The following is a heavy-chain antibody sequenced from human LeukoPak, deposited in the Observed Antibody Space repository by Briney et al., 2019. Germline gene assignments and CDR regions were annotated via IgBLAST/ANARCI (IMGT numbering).Heavy chain of an antibody. CDR2: IYTSGST. D-gene: IGHD3-16*02. Sequence: SETLSLTCTVSGGSISSYYWSWIRQPAGKGLGWIGRIYTSGSTNYNPSLKSRVTMSVDTSKNQFSLKLSSVTAADTAVYYCARGGEYDYVWGSYREYYFDYWGQGTLVTVSS. V-gene: IGHV4-4*07. CDR3: ARGGEYDYVWGSYREYYFDY. J-gene: IGHJ4*02. CDR1: GGSISSYY.